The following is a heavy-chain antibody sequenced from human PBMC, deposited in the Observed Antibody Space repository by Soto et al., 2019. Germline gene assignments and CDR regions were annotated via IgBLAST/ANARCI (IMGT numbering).Heavy chain of an antibody. J-gene: IGHJ4*02. V-gene: IGHV1-18*01. Sequence: QVQLVQSGAEVKQPGASVKVSCKASGYTFTNFGISWVRQAPGQGLEWMGWISAYNGNTNYAQNFQGRVTMTTDTSTRTAYMELRSLRSADTAVYYGARGGTPTDYWGQGTLVTVSS. CDR3: ARGGTPTDY. D-gene: IGHD3-16*01. CDR1: GYTFTNFG. CDR2: ISAYNGNT.